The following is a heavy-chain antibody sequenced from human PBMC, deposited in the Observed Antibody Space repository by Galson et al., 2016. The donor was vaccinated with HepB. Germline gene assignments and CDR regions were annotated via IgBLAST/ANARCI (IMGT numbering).Heavy chain of an antibody. CDR3: AKGSRGFRSGIGPYDY. CDR1: GFTFNTYA. Sequence: SLRLSCAASGFTFNTYAMSWVRQAPGKGLEWVSGISGDGGSTYHADSVKGRITISRDNSKNTLYLQMNSLRVEDTAVYYCAKGSRGFRSGIGPYDYWGQGTLVTVSS. D-gene: IGHD3-3*01. CDR2: ISGDGGST. J-gene: IGHJ4*02. V-gene: IGHV3-23*01.